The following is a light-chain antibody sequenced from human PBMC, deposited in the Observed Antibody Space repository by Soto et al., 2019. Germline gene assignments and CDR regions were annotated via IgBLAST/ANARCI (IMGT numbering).Light chain of an antibody. Sequence: QSALTQPPSASGSPGQSVTISCTGTSSDIGAYIYVSWYQQHPGKAPKLMISEVSRRPSGVPDRFSGSKSGTSASLAISGLRSEDEADYYCASWDDSLSAVLFGGGTKLTVL. CDR3: ASWDDSLSAVL. J-gene: IGLJ3*02. V-gene: IGLV2-8*01. CDR2: EVS. CDR1: SSDIGAYIY.